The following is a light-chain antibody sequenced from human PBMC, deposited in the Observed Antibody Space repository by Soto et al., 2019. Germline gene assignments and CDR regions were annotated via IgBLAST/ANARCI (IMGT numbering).Light chain of an antibody. CDR3: QHYNSYSEA. J-gene: IGKJ1*01. CDR2: KAS. CDR1: QTISSW. Sequence: IQMTQSHSTLSGSVGDRVTITCRASQTISSWLAWYQQKPGKAPKLLIYKASTLKSGVPSRFSGSGSGTEFTLTISSLQPDDFATYYCQHYNSYSEAFGQVTK. V-gene: IGKV1-5*03.